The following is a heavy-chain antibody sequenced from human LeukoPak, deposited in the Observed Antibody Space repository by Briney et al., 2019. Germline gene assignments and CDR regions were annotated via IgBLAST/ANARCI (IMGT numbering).Heavy chain of an antibody. D-gene: IGHD3-10*01. CDR2: IYYSGST. CDR1: GGSISSYY. CDR3: ARQGSGPFAFDI. J-gene: IGHJ3*02. Sequence: PSETLSLTCTVSGGSISSYYWSWIRQPPGKGLEWIGYIYYSGSTNYNPSLKSRVTISVDTSKDQFSLKLSSVTAADTAVYYCARQGSGPFAFDIWGQGTMVTVSS. V-gene: IGHV4-59*01.